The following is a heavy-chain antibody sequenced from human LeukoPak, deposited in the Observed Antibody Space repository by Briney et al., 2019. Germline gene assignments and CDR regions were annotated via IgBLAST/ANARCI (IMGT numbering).Heavy chain of an antibody. CDR1: GFTFSSYG. J-gene: IGHJ4*02. CDR3: AKLHLWFGEISPAVLDY. Sequence: GGSLRLSCAASGFTFSSYGMHWVRQAPGKGLEWVAFIRYDGSNKYYADSVKGRFTISRDNSKNTLYLQMNSLRAEDTAVYYCAKLHLWFGEISPAVLDYWGQGTLVTVSS. D-gene: IGHD3-10*01. V-gene: IGHV3-30*02. CDR2: IRYDGSNK.